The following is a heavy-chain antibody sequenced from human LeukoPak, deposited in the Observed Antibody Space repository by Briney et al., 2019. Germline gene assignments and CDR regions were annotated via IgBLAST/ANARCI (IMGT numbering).Heavy chain of an antibody. CDR3: AKDRGSSGNYRHFDY. Sequence: GGSLRLSCAASGFTFSSYSMNWVRQAPGKGLEWVSSISGSGVYTFYADSVKGRFTISTDSSKSTVYLQMNSLRAEDTAVYFCAKDRGSSGNYRHFDYWGQGTLVTVSS. D-gene: IGHD6-19*01. CDR2: ISGSGVYT. CDR1: GFTFSSYS. V-gene: IGHV3-23*01. J-gene: IGHJ4*02.